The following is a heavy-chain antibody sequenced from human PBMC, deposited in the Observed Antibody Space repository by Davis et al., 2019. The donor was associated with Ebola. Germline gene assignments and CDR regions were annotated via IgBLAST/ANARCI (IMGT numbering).Heavy chain of an antibody. V-gene: IGHV1-8*01. CDR3: ARDRGLYYYYMDV. D-gene: IGHD3-10*01. CDR2: INPSGGST. CDR1: GYTFTSYD. Sequence: ASVKVSCKVSGYTFTSYDINWVRQATGQGLEWMGIINPSGGSTSYAQKFQGRVTMTRNTSISTAYMELSSLRSEDTAVYYCARDRGLYYYYMDVWGKGTTVTVSS. J-gene: IGHJ6*03.